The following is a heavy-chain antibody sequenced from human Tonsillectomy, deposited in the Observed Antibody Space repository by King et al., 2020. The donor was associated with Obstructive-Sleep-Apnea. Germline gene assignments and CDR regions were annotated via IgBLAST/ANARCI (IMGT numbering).Heavy chain of an antibody. J-gene: IGHJ4*02. V-gene: IGHV3-23*04. CDR3: AKMGRIDGGSCDY. CDR1: GFTFTSYA. Sequence: VQLVESGGGLVQPGGSLRLSCTASGFTFTSYAMSWVRHAPGKGLEWVSVIAGSGGSTYYADSVKGRFTISRDNPKNTLYLQMNSLRVEDTAVYYCAKMGRIDGGSCDYWGQGTLVTVSS. CDR2: IAGSGGST. D-gene: IGHD2-15*01.